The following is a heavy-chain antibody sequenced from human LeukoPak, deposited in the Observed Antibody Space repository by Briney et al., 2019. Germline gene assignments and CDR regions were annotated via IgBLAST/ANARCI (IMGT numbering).Heavy chain of an antibody. D-gene: IGHD6-13*01. J-gene: IGHJ6*02. CDR2: ISYDGSNK. V-gene: IGHV3-30-3*01. CDR3: AREMQQLVPYGMDV. Sequence: GESLRLSCAASGFTFSSYAMHWVRQAPGKGLEWVAVISYDGSNKYYADSVKRRFTISRDNSKNTLYLQMNSLRAEDTAVYYCAREMQQLVPYGMDVWGQGTTVTVSS. CDR1: GFTFSSYA.